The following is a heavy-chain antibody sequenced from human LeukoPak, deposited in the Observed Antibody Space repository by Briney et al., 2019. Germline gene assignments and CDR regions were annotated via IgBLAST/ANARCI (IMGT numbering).Heavy chain of an antibody. V-gene: IGHV1-2*02. CDR2: INPNSGGT. CDR3: ARDGSGVKGWAY. J-gene: IGHJ4*02. D-gene: IGHD1-26*01. Sequence: ASVKVSCKASGYTFTGYHIHWVRQAPGQGLEWMGWINPNSGGTNYAQKFQGRVTMTRDTSISTTYMELSRLGSDDTAVYYCARDGSGVKGWAYWGQGTLVTVSS. CDR1: GYTFTGYH.